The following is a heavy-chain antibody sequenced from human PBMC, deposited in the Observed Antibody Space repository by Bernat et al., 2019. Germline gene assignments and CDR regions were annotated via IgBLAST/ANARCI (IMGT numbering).Heavy chain of an antibody. V-gene: IGHV4-59*01. CDR1: GGSISSYY. J-gene: IGHJ4*02. CDR3: ARIDYGDYVGYFDY. Sequence: QVQLQESGPGLVKPSETLSLTCTVSGGSISSYYWSWIRQPPGKGLEWIGYIYYSGSTNYNPSLKSRVTISVDTSKNQFSLKLSSVTAADTAVYYCARIDYGDYVGYFDYWGQGTLVTVSS. CDR2: IYYSGST. D-gene: IGHD4-17*01.